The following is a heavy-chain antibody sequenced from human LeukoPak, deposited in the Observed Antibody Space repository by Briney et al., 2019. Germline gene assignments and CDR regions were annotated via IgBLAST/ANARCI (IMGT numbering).Heavy chain of an antibody. Sequence: GGSLRLSCAAPGFTFSSYSMNWVRQAPGKGLEWVSSISSSSSYIYYADSVKGRFTISRDNAKNSLYLQMNSLRAEDTAVYYCAREGSSWYSGGFDYWGQGTLVTVSS. CDR3: AREGSSWYSGGFDY. D-gene: IGHD6-13*01. CDR2: ISSSSSYI. J-gene: IGHJ4*02. V-gene: IGHV3-21*01. CDR1: GFTFSSYS.